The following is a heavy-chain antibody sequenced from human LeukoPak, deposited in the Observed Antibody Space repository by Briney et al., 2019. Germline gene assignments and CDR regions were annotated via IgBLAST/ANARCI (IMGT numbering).Heavy chain of an antibody. D-gene: IGHD1-7*01. J-gene: IGHJ4*02. V-gene: IGHV3-74*01. CDR1: GFSFSNYW. Sequence: PGGSLRLSCAASGFSFSNYWMHWVRHPPGKGLVWVSRINGDGSSTDYAESVKGRFTVSRDNAKNTLYLQMNSLRVEDTAVYYCARAHNWKYGTFDYWGQGTLVTVSS. CDR2: INGDGSST. CDR3: ARAHNWKYGTFDY.